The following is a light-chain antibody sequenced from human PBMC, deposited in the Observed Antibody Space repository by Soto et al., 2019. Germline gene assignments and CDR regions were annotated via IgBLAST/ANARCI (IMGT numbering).Light chain of an antibody. CDR2: AAS. CDR3: QQCNSFPLT. CDR1: QDISSW. J-gene: IGKJ4*01. V-gene: IGKV1-12*01. Sequence: DIQMTQSPSSVSASVGDRVTITCRASQDISSWLAWFQQKPGKAPKLLIYAASSLHIGVPSRFSGSGSGTDFTLTINSLQPEDFAPYYCQQCNSFPLTFGGGTKVEIK.